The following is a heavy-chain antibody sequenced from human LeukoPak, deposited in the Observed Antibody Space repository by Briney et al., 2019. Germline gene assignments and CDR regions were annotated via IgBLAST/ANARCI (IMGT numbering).Heavy chain of an antibody. CDR2: MNPNSGNT. CDR3: ARGSARGYDILTGYYHYYYYYMDV. Sequence: ASVKVSCKASGYTFTSYDINWVRQATGQGLEWMGWMNPNSGNTGYAQKFQGRVTMTRNTSISTAYMELSSLRSEDTAVYYCARGSARGYDILTGYYHYYYYYMDVWGKGTTVTISS. D-gene: IGHD3-9*01. CDR1: GYTFTSYD. V-gene: IGHV1-8*01. J-gene: IGHJ6*03.